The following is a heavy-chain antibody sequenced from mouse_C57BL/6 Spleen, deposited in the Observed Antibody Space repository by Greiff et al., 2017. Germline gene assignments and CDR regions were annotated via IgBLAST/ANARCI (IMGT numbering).Heavy chain of an antibody. V-gene: IGHV1-54*01. Sequence: VKLMESGAELVRPGTSVKVSCKASGYAFTNYLIEWVKQRPGQGLEWIGVINPGSGGTNYNEKFKGKATLTADKSSSTAYMQLRSLTSEDSAVYFCAREGGYYYGSSRYFDVWGTGTTVTVSS. CDR1: GYAFTNYL. CDR3: AREGGYYYGSSRYFDV. CDR2: INPGSGGT. D-gene: IGHD1-1*01. J-gene: IGHJ1*03.